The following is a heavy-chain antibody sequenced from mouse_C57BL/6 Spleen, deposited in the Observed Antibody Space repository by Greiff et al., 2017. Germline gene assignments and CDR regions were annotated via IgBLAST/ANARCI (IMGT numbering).Heavy chain of an antibody. CDR2: IYPGNSDT. D-gene: IGHD1-1*01. Sequence: VQLQQSGTVLARPGASVKMSCKTSGYTFTSYWMHWVKQRPGQGLAWIGAIYPGNSDTSYNQKFKGKAKLTAGTTASTAYMKLSSLTNEDSAVYYCTDLYGHFDYWGQGTTLTVSS. J-gene: IGHJ2*01. V-gene: IGHV1-5*01. CDR3: TDLYGHFDY. CDR1: GYTFTSYW.